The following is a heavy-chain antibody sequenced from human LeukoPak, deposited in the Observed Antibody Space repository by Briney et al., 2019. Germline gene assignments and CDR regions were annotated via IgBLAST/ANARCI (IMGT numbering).Heavy chain of an antibody. CDR2: IDTYSGKT. D-gene: IGHD6-13*01. Sequence: ASVKVFCKASGYTYTTDGISWVRQAPGQGLAWMGWIDTYSGKTNYAQKFQGRVTMTSDTSTSTAYMELRSLRSDDTAVYYCARDRGIAEADSFDPWGQGTLVTVSS. V-gene: IGHV1-18*01. CDR1: GYTYTTDG. J-gene: IGHJ5*02. CDR3: ARDRGIAEADSFDP.